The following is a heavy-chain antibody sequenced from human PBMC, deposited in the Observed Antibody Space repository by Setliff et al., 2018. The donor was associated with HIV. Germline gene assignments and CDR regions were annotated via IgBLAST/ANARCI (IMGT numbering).Heavy chain of an antibody. J-gene: IGHJ4*02. V-gene: IGHV4-34*01. CDR2: INHSGNT. CDR3: ARRPPNY. CDR1: GGSFSGNY. Sequence: SETLSLTCAVYGGSFSGNYWSWIRQTPGKGLEWIAEINHSGNTNYNPSLKSRVTISVVASKSHFSLKMTSVTAADTAVYYCARRPPNYWGQGTLVTVSS.